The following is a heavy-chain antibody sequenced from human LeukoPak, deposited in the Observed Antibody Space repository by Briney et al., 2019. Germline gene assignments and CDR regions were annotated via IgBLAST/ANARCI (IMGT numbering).Heavy chain of an antibody. V-gene: IGHV4-61*02. Sequence: PSETLSLTCTVSGGSISSGSYYWSWIRQPAGKGLEWIGRIYTSGSTNYNPSLKSRVTISVDTSKNQFSLKLSSVTAADTALYYCARHYLSDGILSTFDPWGQGTLVTVSS. CDR3: ARHYLSDGILSTFDP. D-gene: IGHD2/OR15-2a*01. CDR2: IYTSGST. J-gene: IGHJ5*02. CDR1: GGSISSGSYY.